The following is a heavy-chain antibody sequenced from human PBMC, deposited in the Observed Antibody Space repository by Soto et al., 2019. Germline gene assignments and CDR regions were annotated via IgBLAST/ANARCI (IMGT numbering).Heavy chain of an antibody. J-gene: IGHJ3*02. Sequence: SETLSLTCAVSSGSISSSNWWSWVRQPPGKGLEWIVEIYHSGSTNYNPSLKSRVTISVDKSKNQFSLKLSSVTAADTAVYYCARGGGYYDFWSGSNDAFDIWGQGTMVTVSS. CDR2: IYHSGST. D-gene: IGHD3-3*01. V-gene: IGHV4-4*02. CDR3: ARGGGYYDFWSGSNDAFDI. CDR1: SGSISSSNW.